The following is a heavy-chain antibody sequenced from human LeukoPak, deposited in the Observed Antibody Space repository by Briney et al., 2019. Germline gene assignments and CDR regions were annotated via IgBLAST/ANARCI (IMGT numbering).Heavy chain of an antibody. J-gene: IGHJ4*02. V-gene: IGHV3-11*01. Sequence: SGGSLRLSCAASGFIFSDYYVTWIRQTPGKGLEWLSYISDSGSTINYADSVKGRLTISRDNAKKSLFLQMNSLRAEDTAVYYCAIYYDSSGSIDHWGQGTLVTVSS. D-gene: IGHD3-22*01. CDR3: AIYYDSSGSIDH. CDR1: GFIFSDYY. CDR2: ISDSGSTI.